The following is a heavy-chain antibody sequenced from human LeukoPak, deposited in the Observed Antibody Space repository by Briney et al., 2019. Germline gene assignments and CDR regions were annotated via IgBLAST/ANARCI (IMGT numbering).Heavy chain of an antibody. Sequence: GGSLRLSCTASGFTFGDYAVSWVRQAPGKGLEWVSTISGGGGSTYYADSVKGRFTISRDNSKNTLYLQMSSLRGEDTAVYYCAKSPDVAGTGRFDYWGQGTLVSVSS. D-gene: IGHD6-19*01. V-gene: IGHV3-23*01. CDR3: AKSPDVAGTGRFDY. CDR1: GFTFGDYA. CDR2: ISGGGGST. J-gene: IGHJ4*02.